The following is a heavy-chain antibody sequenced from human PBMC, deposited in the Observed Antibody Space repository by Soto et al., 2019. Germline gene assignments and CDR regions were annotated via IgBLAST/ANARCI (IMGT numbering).Heavy chain of an antibody. CDR2: IYKSATT. J-gene: IGHJ5*01. D-gene: IGHD7-27*01. CDR1: VDSISNLDYF. Sequence: SETLSLACSFSVDSISNLDYFWAWIRQPPGPALEYIGDIYKSATTYYNPSFESRVAISVEKSKSQFSPNVTSVTAADTAVYCSARGRYCLTGRCFPNWFDSWGQGALVTVS. CDR3: ARGRYCLTGRCFPNWFDS. V-gene: IGHV4-30-4*01.